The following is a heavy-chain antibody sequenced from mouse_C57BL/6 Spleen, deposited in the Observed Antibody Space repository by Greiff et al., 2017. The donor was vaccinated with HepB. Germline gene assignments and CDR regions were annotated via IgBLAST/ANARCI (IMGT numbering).Heavy chain of an antibody. CDR2: INPSSGYT. CDR3: ARTSGIGTEDY. CDR1: GYTFTSYT. Sequence: VQLQQSGAELARPGASVKMSCKASGYTFTSYTMHWVKQRPGQGLEWIGYINPSSGYTKYNQKFKDKSTLTADKSSSTDYMQMSSLTSEDSAVYYCARTSGIGTEDYWGQGTTLTVSS. J-gene: IGHJ2*01. V-gene: IGHV1-4*01.